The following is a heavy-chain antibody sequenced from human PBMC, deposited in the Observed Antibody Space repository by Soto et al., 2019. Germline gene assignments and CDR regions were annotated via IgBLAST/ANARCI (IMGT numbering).Heavy chain of an antibody. V-gene: IGHV3-21*01. CDR2: ISSSSSYI. Sequence: GGSLRLSCAASGFTFSSYSMNWVRQAPGKGLEWVSSISSSSSYIYYADSVKGRFTISKDNAKNSLYLQMNSLRAEDTAVYYCSLVVPAAIRQFDPWGQGTLVTVSS. CDR1: GFTFSSYS. J-gene: IGHJ5*02. CDR3: SLVVPAAIRQFDP. D-gene: IGHD2-2*02.